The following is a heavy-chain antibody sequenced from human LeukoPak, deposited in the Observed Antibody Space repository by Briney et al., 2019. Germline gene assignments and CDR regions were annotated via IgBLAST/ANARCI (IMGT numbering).Heavy chain of an antibody. V-gene: IGHV3-15*01. Sequence: GGSLRLSCAASGIIFPNAWMSWVRQAPGRGLGWVGRIKSKSDGGTTDYAAPVNGRFAISRDDSKNTLYLQMNSLKTEDTAVYYCTTDGSFFSGWYGDYWGQGTLVTVSS. CDR3: TTDGSFFSGWYGDY. CDR1: GIIFPNAW. D-gene: IGHD6-19*01. J-gene: IGHJ4*02. CDR2: IKSKSDGGTT.